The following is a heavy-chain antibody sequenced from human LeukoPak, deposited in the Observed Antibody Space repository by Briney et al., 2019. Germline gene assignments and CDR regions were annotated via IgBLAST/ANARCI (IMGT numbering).Heavy chain of an antibody. V-gene: IGHV3-48*03. CDR1: RFIITSYE. CDR3: ARGTYYCGTGVLPSDY. D-gene: IGHD3-10*01. CDR2: ISSSGDTI. J-gene: IGHJ4*02. Sequence: PGGSLRLSCAASRFIITSYEMKWVRQAPGKGLEWVSYISSSGDTIYYADSVKGRFTISRDNAKNSLYLQMNSLRAEDTAVYYCARGTYYCGTGVLPSDYWGQGTLVTVSS.